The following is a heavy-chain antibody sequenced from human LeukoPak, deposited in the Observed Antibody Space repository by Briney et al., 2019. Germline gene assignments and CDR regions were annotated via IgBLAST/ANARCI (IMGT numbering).Heavy chain of an antibody. CDR1: GFTFSTYG. V-gene: IGHV3-30*02. D-gene: IGHD4-17*01. Sequence: GSLRLSCAASGFTFSTYGTHWVRQAPGKGLEWVAFIRYDGRNKYYADSVKGRFTISRDNSKNTLCLQMNSLRAEDTAVYYCAKEIWPTVTTPGHTHFDYWGQGTLVTVSS. CDR2: IRYDGRNK. CDR3: AKEIWPTVTTPGHTHFDY. J-gene: IGHJ4*02.